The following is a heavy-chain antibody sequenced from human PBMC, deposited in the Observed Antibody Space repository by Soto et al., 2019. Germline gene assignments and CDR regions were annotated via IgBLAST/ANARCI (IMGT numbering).Heavy chain of an antibody. V-gene: IGHV3-30*18. CDR1: GFTFSSYS. Sequence: QVQLVESGGGVVQPGRSLRLSCAASGFTFSSYSMHWVRQAPGKGLGWVAVISYDGSNKYYADSVKGRFTISRDNSKNTLYLQMNSLRAEDTAVYYCAKAGYDSSGYYSWYFDYWGQGTLVTVSS. CDR2: ISYDGSNK. J-gene: IGHJ4*02. CDR3: AKAGYDSSGYYSWYFDY. D-gene: IGHD3-22*01.